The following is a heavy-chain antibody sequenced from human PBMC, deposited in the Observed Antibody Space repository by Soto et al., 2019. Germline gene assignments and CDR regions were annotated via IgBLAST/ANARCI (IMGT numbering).Heavy chain of an antibody. CDR1: GYTFTSYD. Sequence: QVQLVQSGAEVKKPGASVKVSCKASGYTFTSYDINWVRQATGQGLEWMGWMNPNSGNTGYAQKFQGRVTMTRNTSISTAYMELSSLRSEDTAVYYCARGRRGYDYVWGSYRGGSEFDYWGQGTLVTVSS. CDR3: ARGRRGYDYVWGSYRGGSEFDY. V-gene: IGHV1-8*01. D-gene: IGHD3-16*02. CDR2: MNPNSGNT. J-gene: IGHJ4*02.